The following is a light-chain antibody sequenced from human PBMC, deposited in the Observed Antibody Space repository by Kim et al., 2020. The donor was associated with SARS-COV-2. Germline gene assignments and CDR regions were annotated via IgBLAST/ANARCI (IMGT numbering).Light chain of an antibody. V-gene: IGKV3-11*01. J-gene: IGKJ2*01. CDR2: DAS. CDR1: QSVSSS. CDR3: QQRSNWPRT. Sequence: SLSPGESAALSCRATQSVSSSLGWYQQKPGEAPRLLIYDASNSASGIPARLRGSGSATDFTLTISSLEPEDFEVYYCQQRSNWPRTFGQGTKLEI.